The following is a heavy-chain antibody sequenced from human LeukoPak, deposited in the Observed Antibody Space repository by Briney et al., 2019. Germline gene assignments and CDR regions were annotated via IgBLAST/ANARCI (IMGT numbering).Heavy chain of an antibody. V-gene: IGHV1-2*06. CDR3: ARGLFGVAADAYYFDF. D-gene: IGHD3-3*01. J-gene: IGHJ4*02. CDR2: INPNSGGT. Sequence: ASVKVSCKTSGYTFTGYYIHWVRQAPGQGLEWMGRINPNSGGTNYAQKFQGRVTVTTDTSISTAYMELSRLRSDDTAIYYCARGLFGVAADAYYFDFWGQGTLVTVSS. CDR1: GYTFTGYY.